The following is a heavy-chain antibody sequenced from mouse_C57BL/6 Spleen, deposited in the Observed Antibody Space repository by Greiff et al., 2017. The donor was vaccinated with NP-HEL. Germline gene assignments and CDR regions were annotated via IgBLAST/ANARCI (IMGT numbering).Heavy chain of an antibody. V-gene: IGHV3-1*01. J-gene: IGHJ4*01. CDR1: GYSITSGYD. CDR3: ARVGHYYGYAMDY. D-gene: IGHD1-2*01. CDR2: ISYSGST. Sequence: EVQLQESGPGMVKPSQSLSLTCTVTGYSITSGYDWHWIRHFPGNKLEWMGYISYSGSTNYNPSLKSRISITHDTSKNHFFLKLNSVTTEDTATYYCARVGHYYGYAMDYWGQGTSVTVSS.